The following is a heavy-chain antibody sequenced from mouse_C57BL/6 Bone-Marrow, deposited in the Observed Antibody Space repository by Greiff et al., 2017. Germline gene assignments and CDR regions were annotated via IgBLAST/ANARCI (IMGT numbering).Heavy chain of an antibody. CDR3: ASTGDY. J-gene: IGHJ2*01. CDR1: GYTFTSYG. Sequence: QVQLKESGAELARPGASVKLSCKASGYTFTSYGISWVKQRTGQGLEWIGEIYPRSGNTYYNEKFKGKATLTADKSSSTAYMELRSLTSEDSAVYFCASTGDYWGEGTPPTVSS. D-gene: IGHD4-1*01. CDR2: IYPRSGNT. V-gene: IGHV1-81*01.